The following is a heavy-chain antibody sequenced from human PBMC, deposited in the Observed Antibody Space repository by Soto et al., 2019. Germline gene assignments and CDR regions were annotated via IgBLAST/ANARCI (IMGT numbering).Heavy chain of an antibody. V-gene: IGHV3-23*01. CDR3: APRGV. CDR1: GFTFRRYA. Sequence: EVQLLESGGGLVQPGGSLRLSCAASGFTFRRYAMSCGRQAPGKGLEWVSAISGSDNSTYYADSVKGRFTISRDHSKNTMYLQMSSLRADYTAVYYCAPRGVWGQGTTVTVSS. J-gene: IGHJ6*02. CDR2: ISGSDNST.